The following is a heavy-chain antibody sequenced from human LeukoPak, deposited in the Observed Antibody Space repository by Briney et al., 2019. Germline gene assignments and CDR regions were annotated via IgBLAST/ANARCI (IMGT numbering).Heavy chain of an antibody. CDR1: GFTFSSYS. V-gene: IGHV3-21*01. CDR2: ISSSSSYI. CDR3: ARDLAVAGTGYCYYYGMDV. J-gene: IGHJ6*02. D-gene: IGHD6-19*01. Sequence: GGSLGLSCAASGFTFSSYSMNWVRQAPGKGLEWVSSISSSSSYIYYADSVKGRFTISRDNAKNSLYLQMNSLRAEDTAVYYCARDLAVAGTGYCYYYGMDVWGQGTTVTVSS.